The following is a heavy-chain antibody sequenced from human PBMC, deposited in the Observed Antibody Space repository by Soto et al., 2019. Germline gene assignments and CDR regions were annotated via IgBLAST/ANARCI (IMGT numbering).Heavy chain of an antibody. V-gene: IGHV1-69*13. CDR2: IIPIFGTA. CDR3: ARGGWDIVVVPAAIHAFDI. J-gene: IGHJ3*02. D-gene: IGHD2-2*01. CDR1: GGTFSSYA. Sequence: GASVKVSCKASGGTFSSYAISWVRQAPGQGLEWMGGIIPIFGTANYAQKFQGRVTITADESTSTAYMELSSLRSEDTAVYYCARGGWDIVVVPAAIHAFDIWGQGTMVTVSS.